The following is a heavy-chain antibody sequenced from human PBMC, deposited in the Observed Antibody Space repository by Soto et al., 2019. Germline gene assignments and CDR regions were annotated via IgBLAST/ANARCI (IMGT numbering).Heavy chain of an antibody. J-gene: IGHJ5*02. V-gene: IGHV4-31*03. CDR1: GCSSSSGGYY. Sequence: PSETLSLTCTFSGCSSSSGGYYWSWIRQHPGKGLEWIGYIYYSGSTYYNPSLKSRVTISVDTSKNQFSLKLSSVTAADTAVYYCARAGGSWDIVVVVAPEPNWFDPWGQGTLVTVSS. CDR3: ARAGGSWDIVVVVAPEPNWFDP. D-gene: IGHD2-15*01. CDR2: IYYSGST.